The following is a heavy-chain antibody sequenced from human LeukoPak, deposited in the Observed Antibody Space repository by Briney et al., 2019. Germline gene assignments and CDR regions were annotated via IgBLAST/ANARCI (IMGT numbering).Heavy chain of an antibody. J-gene: IGHJ4*02. Sequence: GGSLRLSCAASGFTFSSYAMSWVRQAPGKGLEWVSAISGSSGSTYYADSVKGRFTISRDNSKNTLYLQMNSLRAEDTAVYYCAKNSSGRGIFDYWGQGTLVTVSS. CDR1: GFTFSSYA. V-gene: IGHV3-23*01. CDR3: AKNSSGRGIFDY. D-gene: IGHD6-19*01. CDR2: ISGSSGST.